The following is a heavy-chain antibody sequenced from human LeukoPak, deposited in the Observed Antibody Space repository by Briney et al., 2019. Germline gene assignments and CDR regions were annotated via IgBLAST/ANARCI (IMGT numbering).Heavy chain of an antibody. J-gene: IGHJ6*04. Sequence: PGGSLRFSCAASGFTFSSYEMNWVRQAPRKGLEWVSDISSSGSTIYYADSVKGRFTISRDNAKNSLYLQMNSLRAEDTAVYYCAELGITMIGGVWGKGTTVTISS. D-gene: IGHD3-10*02. CDR3: AELGITMIGGV. CDR1: GFTFSSYE. V-gene: IGHV3-48*03. CDR2: ISSSGSTI.